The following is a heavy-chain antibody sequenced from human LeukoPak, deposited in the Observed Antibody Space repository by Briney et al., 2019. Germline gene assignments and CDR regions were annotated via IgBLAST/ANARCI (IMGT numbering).Heavy chain of an antibody. CDR2: ISSSGSTI. CDR1: GFTFSSYE. Sequence: GGSLRLSCAASGFTFSSYEMNWVRKAPRKGLERVSYISSSGSTIYYADSVKGRFTISRDNSKNKLYLQMNSMRADDTAVYYCAKRRRLELTSYYHMDVWGKGTTVTVSS. V-gene: IGHV3-48*03. J-gene: IGHJ6*03. D-gene: IGHD1-7*01. CDR3: AKRRRLELTSYYHMDV.